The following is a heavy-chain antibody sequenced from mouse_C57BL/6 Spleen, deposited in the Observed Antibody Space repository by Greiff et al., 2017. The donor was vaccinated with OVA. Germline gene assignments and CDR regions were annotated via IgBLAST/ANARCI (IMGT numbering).Heavy chain of an antibody. CDR1: GYTFTSYW. CDR2: IYPSDSET. V-gene: IGHV1-61*01. J-gene: IGHJ1*03. Sequence: VQLQQPGAELVRPGSSVKLSCKASGYTFTSYWMDWVKQRPGQGLEWIGNIYPSDSETHYNQKFKDKATLTVDKSSSTAYMQLSSLTSEDSAVYYCARPYYYGSSHYWYFDVWGTGTTVTVSS. D-gene: IGHD1-1*01. CDR3: ARPYYYGSSHYWYFDV.